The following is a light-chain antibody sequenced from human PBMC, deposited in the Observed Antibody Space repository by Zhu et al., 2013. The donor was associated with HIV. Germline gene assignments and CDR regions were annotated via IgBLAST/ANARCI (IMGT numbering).Light chain of an antibody. CDR3: CSXXCTLLRXF. J-gene: IGLJ7*01. CDR1: SSDIGSYNL. CDR2: EVS. Sequence: QSALTQPASVSGSPGQSITISCTGTSSDIGSYNLVSWYQQHPGKAPKLMIYEVSERPSGVSNRFSGSKSGNTASLTISGLQAEDEADYYCCSXXCTLLRXFVGG. V-gene: IGLV2-23*02.